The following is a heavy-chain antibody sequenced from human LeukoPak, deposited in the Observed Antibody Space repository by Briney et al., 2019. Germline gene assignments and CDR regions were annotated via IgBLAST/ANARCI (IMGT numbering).Heavy chain of an antibody. CDR1: GGSISSSSYY. CDR2: IFYTGST. V-gene: IGHV4-39*07. CDR3: ARDRRERIAAAGVYYYYYGMDV. Sequence: SETLSLTCTVSGGSISSSSYYWGWIRQPPGKGLEWIGRIFYTGSTNYNPSLKSRVTMSVETSKNQVSLKLNSVTAADTAVYYCARDRRERIAAAGVYYYYYGMDVWGQGTTVTVSS. D-gene: IGHD6-13*01. J-gene: IGHJ6*02.